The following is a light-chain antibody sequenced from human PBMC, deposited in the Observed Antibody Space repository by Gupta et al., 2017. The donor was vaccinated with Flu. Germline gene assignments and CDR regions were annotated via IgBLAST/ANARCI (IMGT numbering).Light chain of an antibody. Sequence: QSVLTQPPSVSAAPGQKVTISCTGSSSNIGNNYVSWYQHLPGTAPKLLIYDNSQRSSGIPDRFSGSKSGSSATLGITGLQTGDEADYYCATWDDSLSGWVFGGGPKLTVL. CDR2: DNS. V-gene: IGLV1-51*01. J-gene: IGLJ3*02. CDR3: ATWDDSLSGWV. CDR1: SSNIGNNY.